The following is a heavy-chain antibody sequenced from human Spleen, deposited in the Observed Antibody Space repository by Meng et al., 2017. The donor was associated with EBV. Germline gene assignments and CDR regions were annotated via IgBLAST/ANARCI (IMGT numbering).Heavy chain of an antibody. Sequence: VQLVQSGAEVKKPGASVKVSCKAAGHTFSTYAMHWVRQAPGQRLECMGWINVGNGNTKYSQKFQGRVTITWDTSASTAYMQLSSLRSEDTAVYYCAPSKFGEVVFDPWGPGTLVTVSS. V-gene: IGHV1-3*01. CDR2: INVGNGNT. CDR3: APSKFGEVVFDP. CDR1: GHTFSTYA. D-gene: IGHD3-10*01. J-gene: IGHJ5*02.